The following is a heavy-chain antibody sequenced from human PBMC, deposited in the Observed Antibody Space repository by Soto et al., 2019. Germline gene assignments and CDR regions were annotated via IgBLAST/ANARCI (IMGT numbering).Heavy chain of an antibody. D-gene: IGHD4-17*01. J-gene: IGHJ4*02. CDR3: ATLSGDYGDYVGAYGSPHLFDY. CDR1: GGSISSSSYY. CDR2: IYYSGST. Sequence: PSETLSLTCTVSGGSISSSSYYWGWIRQPPGKGLEWIGSIYYSGSTYYNPSLKSRVTISVDTSKNQFSLKLSSVTAADTAVYYCATLSGDYGDYVGAYGSPHLFDYWGQGTLVTVSS. V-gene: IGHV4-39*01.